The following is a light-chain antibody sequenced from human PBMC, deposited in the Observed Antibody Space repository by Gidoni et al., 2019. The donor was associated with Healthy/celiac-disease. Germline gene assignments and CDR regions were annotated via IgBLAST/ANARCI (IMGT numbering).Light chain of an antibody. CDR3: QAWDSSTVV. J-gene: IGLJ2*01. CDR1: KLGDKY. Sequence: SYELTQPPSVSVSPGQTASITCSGDKLGDKYARWYQQKPGQSPALVIYQDSKRPSGIPERFSGSNSGNTATLTISGTQAMDEADYYCQAWDSSTVVFGGGTKLTVL. V-gene: IGLV3-1*01. CDR2: QDS.